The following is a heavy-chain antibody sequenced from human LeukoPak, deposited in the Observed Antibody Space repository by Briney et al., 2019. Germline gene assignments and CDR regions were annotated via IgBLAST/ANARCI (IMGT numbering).Heavy chain of an antibody. J-gene: IGHJ4*02. CDR1: GFTFSSCS. CDR3: ARDPPFIIGTTFFDY. Sequence: GGSLRLSCAASGFTFSSCSMSWVRQAPGKGLEWVSSISTSSTYIYYADSVKGPFTISRDNAKNSLYLQMNSLRAEDTAVYYCARDPPFIIGTTFFDYWGQGTLVTVSS. D-gene: IGHD1-20*01. CDR2: ISTSSTYI. V-gene: IGHV3-21*01.